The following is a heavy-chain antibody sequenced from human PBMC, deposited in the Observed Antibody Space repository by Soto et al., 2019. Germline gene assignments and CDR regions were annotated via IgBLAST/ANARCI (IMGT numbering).Heavy chain of an antibody. CDR2: IIPIFGTA. D-gene: IGHD2-2*01. CDR1: GGTFSSYA. J-gene: IGHJ6*02. V-gene: IGHV1-69*13. CDR3: ARGVVPAAMPLNYYYYYGMDV. Sequence: SVKVSCKASGGTFSSYAISWVRQAPGQGLEWMGGIIPIFGTANYAQKFQGRVTITADESTSTAYMELSSLRSEDTAVYYCARGVVPAAMPLNYYYYYGMDVWGQGTTVTVSS.